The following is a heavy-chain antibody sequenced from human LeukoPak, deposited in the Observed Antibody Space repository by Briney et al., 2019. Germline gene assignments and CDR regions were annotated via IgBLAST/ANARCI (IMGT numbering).Heavy chain of an antibody. V-gene: IGHV3-23*01. CDR2: MSGSGGST. D-gene: IGHD3-3*01. CDR3: ARAAYDFWSGYYSNRQGSPIDYYYMDV. CDR1: GFTFSIYG. Sequence: PGGSLRLSCAASGFTFSIYGMSWVRQAPGRGLEWVSAMSGSGGSTYYPDSVKGRFTNSRDNSKNPLYLQMNSLRAEDTAVYYCARAAYDFWSGYYSNRQGSPIDYYYMDVWGQETTVTVSS. J-gene: IGHJ6*03.